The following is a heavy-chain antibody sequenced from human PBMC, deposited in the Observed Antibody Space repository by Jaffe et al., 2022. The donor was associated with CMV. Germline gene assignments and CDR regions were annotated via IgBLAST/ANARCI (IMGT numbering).Heavy chain of an antibody. Sequence: EVQLVESGGGLVKPGGSLRLSCAASGFTFSNAWMSWVRQAPGKGLEWVGRIKSKTDGGTTDYAAPVKGRFTISRDDSKNTLYLQMNSLKTEDTAVYYCTTDLPQPPYYYYYMDVWGKGTTVTVSS. D-gene: IGHD5-18*01. CDR2: IKSKTDGGTT. J-gene: IGHJ6*03. CDR1: GFTFSNAW. CDR3: TTDLPQPPYYYYYMDV. V-gene: IGHV3-15*01.